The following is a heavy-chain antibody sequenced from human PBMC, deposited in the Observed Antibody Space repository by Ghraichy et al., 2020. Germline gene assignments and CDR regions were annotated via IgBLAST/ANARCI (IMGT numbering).Heavy chain of an antibody. D-gene: IGHD3-16*02. J-gene: IGHJ3*02. CDR3: ARGVSRVWGSYRWAHAFDI. CDR1: GGSFSGYY. V-gene: IGHV4-34*01. Sequence: SQTLSLTCAVYGGSFSGYYWSWIRQPPGKGLEWIGEINHSGSTNYNPSLKSRVTISVDTSKNQFSLKLSSVTAADTAVYYCARGVSRVWGSYRWAHAFDIWGQGTMVTVSS. CDR2: INHSGST.